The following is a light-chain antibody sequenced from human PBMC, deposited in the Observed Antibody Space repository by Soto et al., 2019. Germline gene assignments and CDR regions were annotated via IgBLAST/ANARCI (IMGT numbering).Light chain of an antibody. J-gene: IGKJ4*01. V-gene: IGKV3-15*01. CDR3: QQYNSWPLT. CDR1: QSVSSN. CDR2: GAS. Sequence: EIVMTQSPATLSVSPGERATLSCRASQSVSSNLAWYQQKPGQAPRLLIYGASTRATGIPTRFSGSGSGTEFTLTISSLQSEDFAVYSCQQYNSWPLTFGAGTKVEIK.